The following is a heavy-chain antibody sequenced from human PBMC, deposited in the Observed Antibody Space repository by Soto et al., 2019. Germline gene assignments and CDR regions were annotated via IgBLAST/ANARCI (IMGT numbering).Heavy chain of an antibody. J-gene: IGHJ4*02. D-gene: IGHD3-16*01. CDR3: ARASQKPLGEGNYFDY. Sequence: PSETLSLTCTVSGGSISSGGYYWSWIRQHPGKGLEWIGYIYYSGSTYYNPSLKSRVTISVDTSKNQFSLKLSSVTAADTAVYYCARASQKPLGEGNYFDYWGQGTLVTVSS. CDR1: GGSISSGGYY. CDR2: IYYSGST. V-gene: IGHV4-31*03.